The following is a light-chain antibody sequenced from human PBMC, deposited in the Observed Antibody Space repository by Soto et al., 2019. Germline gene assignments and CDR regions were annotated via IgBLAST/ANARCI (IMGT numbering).Light chain of an antibody. CDR3: HQSYSIPHT. Sequence: DIQMTQSPSSLSASVGDKLTITCRASQSIGVHLNWYLQKPGKAPKLLIYAASRLQTGVPSRFSGSGSGTDVTLTISSLQPEDFATFYCHQSYSIPHTFGPGTKVDVK. CDR1: QSIGVH. CDR2: AAS. J-gene: IGKJ3*01. V-gene: IGKV1-39*01.